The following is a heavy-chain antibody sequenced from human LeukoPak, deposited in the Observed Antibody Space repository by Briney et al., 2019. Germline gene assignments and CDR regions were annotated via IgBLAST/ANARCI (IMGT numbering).Heavy chain of an antibody. J-gene: IGHJ4*02. CDR1: GGSFSGYY. Sequence: PSETLSLTCAVYGGSFSGYYWSWIRQPPGKGLEWIGEINHSGRTTYNSSLKSRVTISVYTSKNQFSLKLSSVTAADTAVYYCARQVGSSGYYYYWGQGTLVTVSS. D-gene: IGHD3-22*01. CDR3: ARQVGSSGYYYY. CDR2: INHSGRT. V-gene: IGHV4-34*01.